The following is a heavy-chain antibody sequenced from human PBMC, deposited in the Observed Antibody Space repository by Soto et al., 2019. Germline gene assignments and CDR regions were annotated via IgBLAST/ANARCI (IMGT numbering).Heavy chain of an antibody. V-gene: IGHV1-69*12. CDR1: GGTFSSYT. CDR3: ERGNHRWLQLWYFDL. Sequence: QVQLVQSGDEVKKPGSSVTVSCKASGGTFSSYTISWVRQAPGQGLEWMGGIIPSIGTANYAQKFQGRVTITADESKSTAYRELSSLRSEDTAVYYCERGNHRWLQLWYFDLWGRGTLVTGSS. D-gene: IGHD5-12*01. CDR2: IIPSIGTA. J-gene: IGHJ2*01.